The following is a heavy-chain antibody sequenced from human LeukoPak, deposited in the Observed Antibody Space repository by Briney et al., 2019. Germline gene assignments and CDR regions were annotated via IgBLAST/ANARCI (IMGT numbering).Heavy chain of an antibody. J-gene: IGHJ4*02. D-gene: IGHD5-24*01. CDR1: GFTFTSYW. CDR3: ASSKRSWSLDDS. V-gene: IGHV3-7*01. Sequence: GGSLRLSCAASGFTFTSYWMSWVRQAPGKGLEWVANIKQDGSEKYYVDSVKGRFTISRDNAKNSLYLQMNSLRVEDTAVYYCASSKRSWSLDDSWGQGTLVTVSS. CDR2: IKQDGSEK.